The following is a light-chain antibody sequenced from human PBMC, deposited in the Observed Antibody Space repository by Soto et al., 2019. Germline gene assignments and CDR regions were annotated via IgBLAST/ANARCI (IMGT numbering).Light chain of an antibody. CDR1: SSNIGRNT. J-gene: IGLJ2*01. V-gene: IGLV1-44*01. CDR2: SNN. CDR3: AGWDDSLNGPV. Sequence: QSVLTQPPSASGTPGQRVTISCSGSSSNIGRNTVNWYHQLPGTAPKLLIYSNNQRPSGVPDRFSGSKSGTSGSLAISGLQSEDEADYYWAGWDDSLNGPVFGGGTKLTVL.